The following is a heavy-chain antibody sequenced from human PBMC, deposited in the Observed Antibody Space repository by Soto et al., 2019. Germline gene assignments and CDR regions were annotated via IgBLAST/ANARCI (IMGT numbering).Heavy chain of an antibody. CDR1: GYSFTSYW. Sequence: PGESLKISCKGSGYSFTSYWITWVRQMPWNGLEWMGRIDPSDSYTDYSPSFQGHVTISADKSIGTAYLQWSSLKASDTAVYYCARLAAAVDVWGQGTTVTVSS. D-gene: IGHD6-13*01. CDR3: ARLAAAVDV. V-gene: IGHV5-10-1*01. J-gene: IGHJ6*02. CDR2: IDPSDSYT.